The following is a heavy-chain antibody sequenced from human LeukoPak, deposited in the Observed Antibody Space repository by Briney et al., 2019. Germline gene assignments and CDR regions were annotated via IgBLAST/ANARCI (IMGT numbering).Heavy chain of an antibody. CDR3: ARDVGYSSGWHWDY. V-gene: IGHV1-2*02. CDR2: INPNSGGT. CDR1: GYTFTGYH. J-gene: IGHJ4*02. D-gene: IGHD6-19*01. Sequence: GASVNVSCKSSGYTFTGYHMHWVRPAPGQGLAWMGWINPNSGGTNYAQKFQGRVTMTRDTSISAVYMELSRLRSDDTAVYYCARDVGYSSGWHWDYWGQGTLVTVSS.